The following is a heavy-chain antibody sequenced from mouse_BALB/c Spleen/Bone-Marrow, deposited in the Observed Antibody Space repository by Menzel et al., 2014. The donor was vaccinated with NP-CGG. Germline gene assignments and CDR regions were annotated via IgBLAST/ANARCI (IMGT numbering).Heavy chain of an antibody. Sequence: EVQRVESGPGLVKPSQSLSLTCTVTGYSITSDYAWNWIRQFPGNKLEWMGYISYSGSTTYNPSLKSRIPITRDTSKNQFFLQLNSVTTKDAATYYCARKRYDYDEDYFDYWGQGTTLTVSS. V-gene: IGHV3-2*02. CDR3: ARKRYDYDEDYFDY. CDR1: GYSITSDYA. J-gene: IGHJ2*01. D-gene: IGHD2-4*01. CDR2: ISYSGST.